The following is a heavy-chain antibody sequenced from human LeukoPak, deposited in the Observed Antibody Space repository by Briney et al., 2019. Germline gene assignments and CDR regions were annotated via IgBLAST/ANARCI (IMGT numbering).Heavy chain of an antibody. D-gene: IGHD2-2*01. J-gene: IGHJ4*02. Sequence: SETLSLTCTLSGGSISSSSYYWGWIRQPPGKGLEWIGSIYYSGSTYYNPSLKSRVTISVDTSKNQFSLKLSSVTAADTAVYYCARVIAVPAAPYFDYWGQGTLVTVSS. CDR2: IYYSGST. CDR1: GGSISSSSYY. CDR3: ARVIAVPAAPYFDY. V-gene: IGHV4-39*01.